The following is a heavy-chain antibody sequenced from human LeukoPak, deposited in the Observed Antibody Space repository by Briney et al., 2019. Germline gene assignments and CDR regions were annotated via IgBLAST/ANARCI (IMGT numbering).Heavy chain of an antibody. CDR2: IYPSGST. D-gene: IGHD3-9*01. Sequence: SETLSVTCKVSGGSISSYYWSWMRQPAGKGLEWSGRIYPSGSTTYNHSLKRRVIISVDKSKNQFSLKLSSVTAAHTAVYYCAREGYYDILTATNLFDYRGQGTLVSVSS. CDR1: GGSISSYY. J-gene: IGHJ4*02. CDR3: AREGYYDILTATNLFDY. V-gene: IGHV4-4*07.